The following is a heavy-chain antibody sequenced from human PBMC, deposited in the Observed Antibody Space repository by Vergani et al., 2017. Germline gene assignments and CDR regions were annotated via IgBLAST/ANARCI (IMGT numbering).Heavy chain of an antibody. Sequence: QVQLVQSGAEVKKPGASGTVSCKASGGTFGGYAVSGLRQAPGRGLEWMGEIFTIFGTAKYAQKFQGRVTITPAKLTSTAYRELSSLRSEDTAVYYCARGYSGSYAADYWGQGTLVTVSS. CDR1: GGTFGGYA. CDR3: ARGYSGSYAADY. V-gene: IGHV1-69*06. CDR2: IFTIFGTA. J-gene: IGHJ4*02. D-gene: IGHD1-26*01.